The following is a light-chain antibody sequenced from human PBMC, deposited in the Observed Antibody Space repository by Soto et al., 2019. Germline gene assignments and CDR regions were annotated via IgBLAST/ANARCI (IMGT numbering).Light chain of an antibody. CDR1: SSDVGGYNY. V-gene: IGLV2-14*01. Sequence: QSALTQPASVSGSPGQSITISCTGTSSDVGGYNYVSWYQQHPGKAPKLMIYDVSNRPSGVSNRFSGSKSGNTASLTISGLKAEEEADYYCSSYTSSSTYVFGTGTKLTVL. CDR3: SSYTSSSTYV. J-gene: IGLJ1*01. CDR2: DVS.